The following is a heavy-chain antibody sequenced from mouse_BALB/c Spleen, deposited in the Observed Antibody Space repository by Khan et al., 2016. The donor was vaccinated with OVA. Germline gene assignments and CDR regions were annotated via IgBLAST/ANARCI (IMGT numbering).Heavy chain of an antibody. CDR2: INSNGGST. J-gene: IGHJ4*01. V-gene: IGHV5-6-3*01. CDR3: ARGWAMDC. D-gene: IGHD2-3*01. Sequence: EVELVESGGGLVQPGGSLKLSCAASGFTFSRYGMSWVRQTPDKRLELVATINSNGGSTYYPDSVKGRFTISRDNAKNTLYLQMSSLKSEDTAMYYCARGWAMDCWGQGTSVTVSS. CDR1: GFTFSRYG.